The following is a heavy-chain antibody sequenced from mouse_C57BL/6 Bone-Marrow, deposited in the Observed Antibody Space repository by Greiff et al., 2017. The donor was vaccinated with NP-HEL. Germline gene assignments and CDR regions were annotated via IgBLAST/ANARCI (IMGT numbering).Heavy chain of an antibody. V-gene: IGHV1-50*01. D-gene: IGHD1-1*01. J-gene: IGHJ2*01. CDR3: ARLYYYGSSLYYFDY. CDR2: IDPSDSYT. CDR1: GYTFTSYW. Sequence: QVQLQQPGAELVKPGASVKLSCKASGYTFTSYWMQWVKQRPGQGLEWIGEIDPSDSYTNYNQKFKGKATLTVDTSSSTAYMQLSSLPSEDSAVYYCARLYYYGSSLYYFDYWGQGTTLTVSS.